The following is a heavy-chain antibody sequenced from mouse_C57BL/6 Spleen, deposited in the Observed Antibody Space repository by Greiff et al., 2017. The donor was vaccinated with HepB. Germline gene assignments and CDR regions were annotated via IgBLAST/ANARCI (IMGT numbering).Heavy chain of an antibody. CDR3: AYYYGSSLGYFDV. CDR2: IDPSDSET. J-gene: IGHJ1*03. V-gene: IGHV1-52*01. D-gene: IGHD1-1*01. Sequence: QVHVKQPGAELVRPGSSVKLSCKASGYTFTSYWMHWVKQRPIQGLEWIGNIDPSDSETHYNQKFKDKATLTVDKSSSTAYMQLSSLTSEDSAVYYCAYYYGSSLGYFDVWGTGTTVTVSS. CDR1: GYTFTSYW.